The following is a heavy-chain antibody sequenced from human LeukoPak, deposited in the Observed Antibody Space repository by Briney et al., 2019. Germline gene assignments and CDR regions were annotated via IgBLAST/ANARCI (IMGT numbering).Heavy chain of an antibody. CDR2: ISGSGGST. J-gene: IGHJ4*02. Sequence: GGSLRLSCAASGFTFSSYAMSWVRQAPGKGLEWVSAISGSGGSTYYADSVKGRFTISRDNSKNTLYLQMNSLRAGDTAVYYCAKTPYTQYCSSTSCYLYYFDYWGQGTLVTVSS. D-gene: IGHD2-2*01. V-gene: IGHV3-23*01. CDR1: GFTFSSYA. CDR3: AKTPYTQYCSSTSCYLYYFDY.